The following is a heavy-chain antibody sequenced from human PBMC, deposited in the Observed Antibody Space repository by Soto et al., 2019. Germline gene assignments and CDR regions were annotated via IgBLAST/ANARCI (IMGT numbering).Heavy chain of an antibody. D-gene: IGHD5-18*01. CDR3: AKSKDRYSYGYFDY. V-gene: IGHV3-23*01. Sequence: HPGGSLRLSCAASGFTFSSYAMSWVRQAPGKGLEWVSAISGSGGSTYYADSVKGRFTISRDNSKNTLYLQMNSLRAEDTAVYYCAKSKDRYSYGYFDYWGQGTLVTVSS. CDR2: ISGSGGST. CDR1: GFTFSSYA. J-gene: IGHJ4*02.